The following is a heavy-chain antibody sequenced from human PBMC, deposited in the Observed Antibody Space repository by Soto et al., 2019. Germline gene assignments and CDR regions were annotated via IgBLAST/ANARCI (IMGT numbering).Heavy chain of an antibody. Sequence: SETLSLTCTVSGGSIRGYYWSWVRQPAGKRLEWIGRIYTSGNTNYSPSLKSRVTMSIDTSKNQFSLNLRSVTAADTAVYYCARGGEYLAIYYYDYWGQGTLVTVSS. J-gene: IGHJ4*02. D-gene: IGHD2-2*02. V-gene: IGHV4-4*07. CDR3: ARGGEYLAIYYYDY. CDR1: GGSIRGYY. CDR2: IYTSGNT.